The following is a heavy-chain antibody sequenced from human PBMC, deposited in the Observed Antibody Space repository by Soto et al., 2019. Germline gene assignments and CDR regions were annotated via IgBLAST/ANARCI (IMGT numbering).Heavy chain of an antibody. V-gene: IGHV3-15*01. Sequence: LRLSCSASGFTFSNAWMIWVRQAPGKGLEWVGRIKRKSDGGTTDYAAPVKGRFTISRDDSANTLYLQMNSLKIEDTAVYFCAVNDYLDYWGQGALVTVSS. J-gene: IGHJ4*02. CDR3: AVNDYLDY. CDR2: IKRKSDGGTT. CDR1: GFTFSNAW.